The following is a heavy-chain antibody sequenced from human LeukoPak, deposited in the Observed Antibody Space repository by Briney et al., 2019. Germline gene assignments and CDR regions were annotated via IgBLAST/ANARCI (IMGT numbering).Heavy chain of an antibody. CDR1: GYSFNNYW. CDR3: AGGANYDFWTGYFNY. V-gene: IGHV5-51*01. D-gene: IGHD3-3*01. J-gene: IGHJ4*02. CDR2: IYPSDSDT. Sequence: GESLKISCKGYGYSFNNYWIGWVRQMPGKGLEWMGIIYPSDSDTRYSPSSQGQVTISADTSINTAYVQWSSLKASDTAMYYCAGGANYDFWTGYFNYWGQGTLVTVSS.